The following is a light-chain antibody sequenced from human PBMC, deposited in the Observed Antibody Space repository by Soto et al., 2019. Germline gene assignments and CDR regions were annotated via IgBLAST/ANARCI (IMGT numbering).Light chain of an antibody. CDR2: GAS. Sequence: EIVLTQSPATLSLSPGERATLSCRASQNIGNKVGWYQQKPGQAPRLLIYGASTRATGIPVRFSGSGSGTEFTLTITSLQSEDSAVYYCQQFSSYPLTFGGGTKVDIK. J-gene: IGKJ4*01. CDR3: QQFSSYPLT. V-gene: IGKV3-15*01. CDR1: QNIGNK.